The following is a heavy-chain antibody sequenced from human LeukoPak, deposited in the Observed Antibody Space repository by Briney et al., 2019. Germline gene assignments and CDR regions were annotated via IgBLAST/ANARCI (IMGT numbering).Heavy chain of an antibody. D-gene: IGHD3-22*01. CDR1: GFTFSNYF. Sequence: PGGSLRLSCTASGFTFSNYFMHWVRQAPGKGLEWVSAISGSGGSTYYADSVKGRFTISRDNSKNTLYLQMNSLRAEDTAVYYCARDDYYDSSGYSPYQTFDYWGQGTLVTVSS. V-gene: IGHV3-23*01. J-gene: IGHJ4*02. CDR3: ARDDYYDSSGYSPYQTFDY. CDR2: ISGSGGST.